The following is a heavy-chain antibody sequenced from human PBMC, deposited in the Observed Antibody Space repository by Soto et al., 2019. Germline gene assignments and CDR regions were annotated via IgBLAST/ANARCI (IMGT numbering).Heavy chain of an antibody. CDR2: ITGAGDGT. D-gene: IGHD5-18*01. V-gene: IGHV3-74*01. CDR1: GFTIENSV. Sequence: EVQLVESGGGLVQPGGSPRLSCVASGFTIENSVMHWVRQTPGKGLMWVSRITGAGDGTLYADSVQGRFTISRDNAKNTVYLHMTGLRVEETAVYCCARAQKWRQLSLNVFDLWGQGTTVTVSS. CDR3: ARAQKWRQLSLNVFDL. J-gene: IGHJ3*01.